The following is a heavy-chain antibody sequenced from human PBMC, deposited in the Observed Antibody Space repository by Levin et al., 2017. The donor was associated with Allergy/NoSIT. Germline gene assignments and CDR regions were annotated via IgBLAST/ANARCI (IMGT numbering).Heavy chain of an antibody. D-gene: IGHD2-15*01. Sequence: GGSLRLSCAASGFTFSSYAMSWVRQAPGKGLEWVSAISGSGGSTYYADSVKGRFTISRDNSKNTLYLQMNSLRAEDTAVYYCAKDGEGCSGGSCLGGKDYWGQGTLVTVSS. CDR2: ISGSGGST. CDR1: GFTFSSYA. J-gene: IGHJ4*02. V-gene: IGHV3-23*01. CDR3: AKDGEGCSGGSCLGGKDY.